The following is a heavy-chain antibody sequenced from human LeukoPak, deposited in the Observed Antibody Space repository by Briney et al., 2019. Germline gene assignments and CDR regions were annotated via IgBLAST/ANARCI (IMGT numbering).Heavy chain of an antibody. V-gene: IGHV1-69*05. D-gene: IGHD6-13*01. CDR2: IIPIFGTA. CDR1: GGTFSSYA. CDR3: ARQSPGYSSSWYVTYFDF. J-gene: IGHJ4*02. Sequence: SVKVSCKASGGTFSSYAISWVRQAPGQGLEWMGRIIPIFGTANYAQKFQGRVTITTDESTSTAYMELSSLRSEDTAVYYCARQSPGYSSSWYVTYFDFWGQGTLVTVSS.